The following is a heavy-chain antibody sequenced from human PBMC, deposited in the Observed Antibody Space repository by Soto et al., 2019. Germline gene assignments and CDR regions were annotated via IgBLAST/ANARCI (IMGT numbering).Heavy chain of an antibody. CDR3: ARGWGMAGFFY. D-gene: IGHD3-16*01. J-gene: IGHJ4*02. V-gene: IGHV4-34*01. CDR2: INHSGST. Sequence: TSETLSLTCAVYGGSFSGYYWSWIRQPPGKGLEWIGEINHSGSTNYNPSLKSRVTISVDTSKNQFSLKLSSVTAADTAVYYCARGWGMAGFFYWGQGTLVTVSS. CDR1: GGSFSGYY.